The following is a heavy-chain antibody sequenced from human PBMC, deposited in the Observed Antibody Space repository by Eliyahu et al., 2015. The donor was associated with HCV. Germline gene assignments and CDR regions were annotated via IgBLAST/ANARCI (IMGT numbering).Heavy chain of an antibody. CDR3: ASIVVVPAAYFDY. J-gene: IGHJ4*02. V-gene: IGHV4-39*01. CDR1: GGSIXSSSYY. Sequence: QLQLQESGPGLVKPSETLSLTCTVSGGSIXSSSYYWGWIRQPPGKGLEWIGSIYYSGSTYYNPSLKSRVTISVDTSKNQFSLKLSSVTAADTAVYYCASIVVVPAAYFDYWGQGTLVTVSS. CDR2: IYYSGST. D-gene: IGHD2-2*01.